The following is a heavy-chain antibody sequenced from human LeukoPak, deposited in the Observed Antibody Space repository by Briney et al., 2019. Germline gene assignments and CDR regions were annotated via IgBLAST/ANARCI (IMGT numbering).Heavy chain of an antibody. J-gene: IGHJ4*02. CDR3: ASYEILTGYRFDY. CDR1: GGSISSSGYY. CDR2: IYYSGST. Sequence: PSETLSLTCTVSGGSISSSGYYWGWIRQPPGKGLEWIGTIYYSGSTDYNPSLKSRVTISVDTSKNQFSLKLSSLTAADTALYYCASYEILTGYRFDYWGQGTLVTVSS. V-gene: IGHV4-39*01. D-gene: IGHD3-9*01.